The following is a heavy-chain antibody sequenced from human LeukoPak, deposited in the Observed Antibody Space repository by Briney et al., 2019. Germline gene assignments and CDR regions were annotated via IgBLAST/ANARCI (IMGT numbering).Heavy chain of an antibody. Sequence: GASVKVSCKASGYTFTGYYMHWVRQAPGQGLEWMGWINPNSGGTNYAQKFQGRVTMTRDTSISTAYMELGRLRSDDTAVYYCARVPGYSSGWTGNDAFDIWGQGTMVTVSS. D-gene: IGHD6-19*01. J-gene: IGHJ3*02. CDR3: ARVPGYSSGWTGNDAFDI. V-gene: IGHV1-2*02. CDR1: GYTFTGYY. CDR2: INPNSGGT.